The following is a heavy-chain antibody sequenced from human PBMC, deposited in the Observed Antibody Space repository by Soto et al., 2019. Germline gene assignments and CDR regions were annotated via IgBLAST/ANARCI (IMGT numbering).Heavy chain of an antibody. CDR1: GGTFSSYA. J-gene: IGHJ4*02. CDR3: ASIPAYCGGDCYSFDY. V-gene: IGHV1-69*13. D-gene: IGHD2-21*02. CDR2: IIPIFGTA. Sequence: VKVSCKASGGTFSSYAISWVRQAPGQGLEWMGGIIPIFGTANYAQKFQGRVTITADESTSTAYMELSSLRSEDTAVYYCASIPAYCGGDCYSFDYWGQGTLVTVSS.